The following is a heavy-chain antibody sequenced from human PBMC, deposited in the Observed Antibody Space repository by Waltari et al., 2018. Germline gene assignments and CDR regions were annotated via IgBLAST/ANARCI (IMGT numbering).Heavy chain of an antibody. J-gene: IGHJ4*02. D-gene: IGHD5-18*01. CDR2: ISSSSSYI. CDR3: ARGTLHSYGFDY. CDR1: GFTFSSYS. Sequence: EVQLVESGGGLVKPGGSLRLSCAASGFTFSSYSMHWLRQAPGKGLEWVSSISSSSSYIYYADSVKGRFTISRDNAKNSLYLQMNSLRAEDTAVYYCARGTLHSYGFDYWGQGTLVTVSS. V-gene: IGHV3-21*01.